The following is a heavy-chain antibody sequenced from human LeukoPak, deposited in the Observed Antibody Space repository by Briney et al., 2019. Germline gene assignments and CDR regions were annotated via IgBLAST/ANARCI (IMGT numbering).Heavy chain of an antibody. D-gene: IGHD3-22*01. CDR3: AKTYYYDSSGYSKPYYYYDMDV. CDR2: ISGSGGNT. Sequence: GGSLRLSCAASGFTFSNYAMSWVRQAPGKGLEWVSGISGSGGNTYYADSVKGRFTLSRDNSKNTLYLQMNSLRAEDTAVYYCAKTYYYDSSGYSKPYYYYDMDVWGQGTTVTVSS. V-gene: IGHV3-23*01. CDR1: GFTFSNYA. J-gene: IGHJ6*02.